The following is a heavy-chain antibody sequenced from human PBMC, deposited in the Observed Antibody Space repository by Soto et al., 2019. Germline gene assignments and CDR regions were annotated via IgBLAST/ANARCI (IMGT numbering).Heavy chain of an antibody. CDR1: GYTFTSYA. CDR2: INAGNGNT. J-gene: IGHJ4*02. Sequence: QVQLVQSGAEVKKPGASVKVSCKASGYTFTSYAIHWVRQAPGQRLEWMGWINAGNGNTKYSQKFQGRVTITRDTXASTAYMELSSLRFEDMTVYYCARGLGGPGSYSDYWGQGTLVTVSS. CDR3: ARGLGGPGSYSDY. D-gene: IGHD3-10*01. V-gene: IGHV1-3*01.